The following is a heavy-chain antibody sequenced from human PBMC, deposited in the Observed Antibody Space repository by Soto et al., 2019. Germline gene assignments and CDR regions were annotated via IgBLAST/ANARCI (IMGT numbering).Heavy chain of an antibody. CDR1: GGSISSYY. CDR3: ARAWGRVFDY. Sequence: QVQLQESGPGLVKPSETLSLTCTVSGGSISSYYWSWIRQPPGKGLEWIGYIYYSGSTNYNPSLMSRVTISVATSKNQFSLKLSSVTAADTAVYYCARAWGRVFDYWGQGTLVTVSS. J-gene: IGHJ4*02. CDR2: IYYSGST. V-gene: IGHV4-59*01. D-gene: IGHD3-16*01.